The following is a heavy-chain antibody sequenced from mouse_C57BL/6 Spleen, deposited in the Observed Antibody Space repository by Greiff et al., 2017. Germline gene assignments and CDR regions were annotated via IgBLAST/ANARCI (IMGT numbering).Heavy chain of an antibody. CDR1: GYTFTSYW. J-gene: IGHJ2*01. CDR2: INPSNGGT. Sequence: VQLQQPGTELVKPGASVKLSCKASGYTFTSYWMHWVKQRPGQGLEWIGNINPSNGGTNYNEKFKGKATLTVDKSSSTAYMQLSSLTSEDAAVYYCARSGYYGSSGFDYWGQGTTLTVSS. V-gene: IGHV1-53*01. D-gene: IGHD1-1*01. CDR3: ARSGYYGSSGFDY.